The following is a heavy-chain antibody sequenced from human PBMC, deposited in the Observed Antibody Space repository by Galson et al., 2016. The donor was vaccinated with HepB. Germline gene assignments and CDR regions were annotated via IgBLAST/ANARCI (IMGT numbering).Heavy chain of an antibody. Sequence: TLSLTCTVSSGSISSSRYYWGWIRQPPGKGLEWIGSVYYSGTAYYDPSLKSRVSISVDTSKNQFSLRLSSVTAGDTAVYFCARHCGGECYNHLADAFDIWGRGTMVTVSS. CDR3: ARHCGGECYNHLADAFDI. V-gene: IGHV4-39*01. CDR2: VYYSGTA. J-gene: IGHJ3*02. D-gene: IGHD2-21*01. CDR1: SGSISSSRYY.